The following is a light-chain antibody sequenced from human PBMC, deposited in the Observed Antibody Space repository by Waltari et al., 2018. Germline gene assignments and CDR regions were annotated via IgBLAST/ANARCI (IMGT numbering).Light chain of an antibody. V-gene: IGKV4-1*01. CDR3: QQYYTTPCT. CDR1: QSVLSSTNSNNY. CDR2: WAS. J-gene: IGKJ2*02. Sequence: DIVLTQSPDSLALSLGERATISCRSSQSVLSSTNSNNYLAWYQQRPGQPPKLLFSWASTRVSGVPDRFECSGSGTDFTLTISSLQAEDLAVYYCQQYYTTPCTFGQGTRLEIK.